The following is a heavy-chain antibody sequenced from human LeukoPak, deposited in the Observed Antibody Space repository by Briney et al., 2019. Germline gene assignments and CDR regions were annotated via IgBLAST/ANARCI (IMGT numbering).Heavy chain of an antibody. CDR1: GSNVKRNY. D-gene: IGHD3-22*01. Sequence: PGGSLRLSCAVSGSNVKRNYMSWARQAPGKGLEWVSVIYSGGDTYYADSVKGRFTISRDNSKNTVYLQMNNLRPEDTAVYYCARLDDSNSRRPENDASDVWGQGTTVTVSS. J-gene: IGHJ3*01. CDR3: ARLDDSNSRRPENDASDV. V-gene: IGHV3-66*02. CDR2: IYSGGDT.